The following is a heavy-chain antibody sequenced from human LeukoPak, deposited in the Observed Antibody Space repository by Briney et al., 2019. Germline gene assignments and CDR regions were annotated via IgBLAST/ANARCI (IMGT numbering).Heavy chain of an antibody. Sequence: GGSLRLSCAASGFTFSSYSMNWVRQAPGKGLEWVSSISSSSSYIYDADSVKGRFTISRDNAKNSLYLQMNSLRAEDTAVYYCAREDYYGSGSYYNPLYYYYYGMDVWGQGTTVTVSS. J-gene: IGHJ6*02. CDR3: AREDYYGSGSYYNPLYYYYYGMDV. D-gene: IGHD3-10*01. CDR1: GFTFSSYS. CDR2: ISSSSSYI. V-gene: IGHV3-21*01.